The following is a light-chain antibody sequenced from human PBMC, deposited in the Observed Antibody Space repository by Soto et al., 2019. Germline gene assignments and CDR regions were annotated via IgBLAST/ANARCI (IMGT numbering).Light chain of an antibody. Sequence: DIQMTQSPSSLSASVGDRVTITCRASQGLNNYLAWYQQKPGKVPDLLIYAASTLQSGAPSRLSGSGSGTEFRLTITGLQPEGGESSCCQNYDRAASTSGHWNTVEIQ. CDR3: QNYDRAAST. CDR2: AAS. V-gene: IGKV1-27*01. J-gene: IGKJ1*01. CDR1: QGLNNY.